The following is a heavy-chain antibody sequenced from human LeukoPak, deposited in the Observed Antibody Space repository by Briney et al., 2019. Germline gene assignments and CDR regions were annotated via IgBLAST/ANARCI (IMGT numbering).Heavy chain of an antibody. CDR2: ISSDGSST. CDR1: GFTFTSNW. CDR3: AKDSVTMVRGGGGQSVQH. D-gene: IGHD3-10*01. V-gene: IGHV3-74*01. J-gene: IGHJ1*01. Sequence: PGGSLRLSCAASGFTFTSNWHWVRQAPGKGLVWVSRISSDGSSTSYADSVKGRFTISRDNAKNTLYLQMNSLRAEDTAVYYCAKDSVTMVRGGGGQSVQHWGQGTLVTVSS.